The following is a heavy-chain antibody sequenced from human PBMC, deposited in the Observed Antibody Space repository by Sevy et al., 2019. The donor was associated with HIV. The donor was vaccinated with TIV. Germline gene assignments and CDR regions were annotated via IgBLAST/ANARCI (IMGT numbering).Heavy chain of an antibody. J-gene: IGHJ5*02. CDR1: GFTFSSSI. V-gene: IGHV3-48*02. Sequence: GGSLRLSCAASGFTFSSSIINWVRQAPGKGLEWVSSISGTGSTIYYADSVKGRFTISRDNAKNSLYLQMHSLRDEDTAVYYCARSVYGEYVGWFDPWGQGTLVTVSS. D-gene: IGHD4-17*01. CDR3: ARSVYGEYVGWFDP. CDR2: ISGTGSTI.